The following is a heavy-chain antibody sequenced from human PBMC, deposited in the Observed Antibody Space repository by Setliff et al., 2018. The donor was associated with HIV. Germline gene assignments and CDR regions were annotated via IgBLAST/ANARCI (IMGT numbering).Heavy chain of an antibody. CDR2: ISYDGSNK. Sequence: GGSLRLSCAASGFTFSSYAMHWVRQAPGKGLEWVAVISYDGSNKYSADSVKGRFTISRDNSKNTLYLQMNSLRAEDTAVYYCATRRMGHFDYWGQGILVTVS. CDR1: GFTFSSYA. J-gene: IGHJ4*02. CDR3: ATRRMGHFDY. V-gene: IGHV3-30*04.